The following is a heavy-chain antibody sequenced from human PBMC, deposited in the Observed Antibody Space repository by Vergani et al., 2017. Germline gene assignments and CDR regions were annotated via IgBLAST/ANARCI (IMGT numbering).Heavy chain of an antibody. CDR3: ATQXSWSGSSHYGMDV. D-gene: IGHD1-26*01. V-gene: IGHV5-51*01. J-gene: IGHJ6*02. CDR2: IYPDDSDT. Sequence: EVQLVQSGAEVKKPGESVKISCKGSGYSFTSYWIGWVRQMPEKGLEWMGIIYPDDSDTRYSPSFQGQVTISADKSISTAYLQRSSLKASDTAIYYCATQXSWSGSSHYGMDVWGQGTTVTVSS. CDR1: GYSFTSYW.